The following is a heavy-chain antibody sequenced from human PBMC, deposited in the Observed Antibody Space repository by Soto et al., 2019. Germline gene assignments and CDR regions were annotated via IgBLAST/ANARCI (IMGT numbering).Heavy chain of an antibody. V-gene: IGHV3-11*01. D-gene: IGHD2-2*02. Sequence: GGSLRLSCAASGFTFSDYYMSWIRQAPGKGLEWVSYIRRSCSTIYYADSVKGRFTISRDNAKNSLYLQMNSLSAEDTAVYYCAKDRYCSSTSCNILGTYYYYGMDVLGQGTTVTVSS. CDR1: GFTFSDYY. CDR3: AKDRYCSSTSCNILGTYYYYGMDV. J-gene: IGHJ6*02. CDR2: IRRSCSTI.